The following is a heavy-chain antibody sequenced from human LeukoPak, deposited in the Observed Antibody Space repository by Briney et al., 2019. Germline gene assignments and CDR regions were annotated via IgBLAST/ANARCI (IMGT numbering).Heavy chain of an antibody. Sequence: PSETLSLTCTVSGGSISSYYWSWIRQPAGKGLEWIGRIYTSGSTNYNPSLKSRVTISVDTSKNQFSLKLSSVTAADTAVYYCARQTRDSSGYYPYFDYWGQGTLVTVSS. CDR2: IYTSGST. J-gene: IGHJ4*02. CDR3: ARQTRDSSGYYPYFDY. CDR1: GGSISSYY. V-gene: IGHV4-4*07. D-gene: IGHD3-22*01.